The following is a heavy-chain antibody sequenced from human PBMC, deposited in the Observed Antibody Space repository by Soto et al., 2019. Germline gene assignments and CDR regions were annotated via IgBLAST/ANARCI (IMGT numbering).Heavy chain of an antibody. D-gene: IGHD4-17*01. CDR1: GGTFSNFA. CDR2: IILPFGVP. J-gene: IGHJ4*02. Sequence: QVRLVQSGAEVKKPGSSVKVSCKASGGTFSNFAINWVRQAPGQGPEWMGGIILPFGVPHYAQKFQGRVTIAADESMTTAYMDLSGLRSEDPAVYYCARGPDYEGDFDDWGQGTLVTVSS. V-gene: IGHV1-69*12. CDR3: ARGPDYEGDFDD.